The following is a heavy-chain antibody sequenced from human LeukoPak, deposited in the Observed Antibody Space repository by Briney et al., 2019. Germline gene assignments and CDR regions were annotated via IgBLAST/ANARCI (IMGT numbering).Heavy chain of an antibody. V-gene: IGHV3-15*01. D-gene: IGHD4-17*01. J-gene: IGHJ4*02. CDR2: IKSKTVGGTT. CDR3: PTPVTVTSY. Sequence: GGSLRLSCAASGFTFSNAWMSWVRQAPGKGLEWVVRIKSKTVGGTTDYAAPVKGRFTISRDDSKNTLYLQMNSLKTEDTAVYYCPTPVTVTSYWGQGTLVTVSS. CDR1: GFTFSNAW.